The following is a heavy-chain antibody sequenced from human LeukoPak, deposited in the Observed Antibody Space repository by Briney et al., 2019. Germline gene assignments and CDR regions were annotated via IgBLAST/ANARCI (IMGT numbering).Heavy chain of an antibody. D-gene: IGHD5-12*01. CDR1: GGSISSYY. CDR2: IYYSGST. J-gene: IGHJ6*02. V-gene: IGHV4-59*01. Sequence: PSETLSLTCTVSGGSISSYYWSWIRQSPGKGLEWIGYIYYSGSTNYNPSLKSRVIISVDTSKNQFSLKLSSVTAADTAVYYCARVAPAVATMSYYYYGMDVWGQGTTVTVSS. CDR3: ARVAPAVATMSYYYYGMDV.